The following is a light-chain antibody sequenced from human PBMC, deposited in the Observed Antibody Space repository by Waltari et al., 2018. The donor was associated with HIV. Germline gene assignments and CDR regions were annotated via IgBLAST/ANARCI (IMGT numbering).Light chain of an antibody. J-gene: IGLJ2*01. V-gene: IGLV2-14*01. CDR2: DVN. CDR3: SSFTSGTTVV. Sequence: QSALTQPASVSGSPGQSITISCTGTSSAVGAYNSVSWYQQHPGKAPKFVIYDVNKRPSGVSNRFSGSKSGNAASLTISGLQAEDEADYYCSSFTSGTTVVFGGGTKLTVL. CDR1: SSAVGAYNS.